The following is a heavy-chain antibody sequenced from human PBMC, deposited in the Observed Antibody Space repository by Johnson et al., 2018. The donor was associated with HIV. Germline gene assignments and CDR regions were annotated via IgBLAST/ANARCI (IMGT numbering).Heavy chain of an antibody. Sequence: EVQLVESGGGLVQPGGSLRLSCAASGFTFSSYWMSWVRQAPGKGLEWAANIKQDGSEKYYVDSVKGRFTISRDNAKNSLYLQMNSLRAEDTAVYYCARDSQWELRPDAFDIWGQGTMVTVS. CDR2: IKQDGSEK. J-gene: IGHJ3*02. CDR1: GFTFSSYW. D-gene: IGHD1-26*01. CDR3: ARDSQWELRPDAFDI. V-gene: IGHV3-7*05.